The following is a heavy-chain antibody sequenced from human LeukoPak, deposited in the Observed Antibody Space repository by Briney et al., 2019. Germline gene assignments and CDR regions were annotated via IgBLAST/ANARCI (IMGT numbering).Heavy chain of an antibody. Sequence: GRSLRLSCAASGFTFDGYSMPWVRQAPGKGLEWVSGISWNSGSIGYADSVKGRFTISRDNAKNSLYLQMNSLRAEDMALYYCAKGFLYGSGRSALDYWGQGTLVTVSS. CDR1: GFTFDGYS. CDR2: ISWNSGSI. V-gene: IGHV3-9*03. J-gene: IGHJ4*02. CDR3: AKGFLYGSGRSALDY. D-gene: IGHD3-10*01.